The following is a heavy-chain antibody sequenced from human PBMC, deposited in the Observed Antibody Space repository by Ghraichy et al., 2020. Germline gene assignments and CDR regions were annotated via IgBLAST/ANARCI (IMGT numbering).Heavy chain of an antibody. CDR1: GFTFSRYI. CDR2: ISYDGTNK. V-gene: IGHV3-30*04. J-gene: IGHJ1*01. CDR3: VRGQADDRFSLPDFIAEYFQH. D-gene: IGHD2/OR15-2a*01. Sequence: GESLNISCAASGFTFSRYIMHWVRQAPGRGLEWVAIISYDGTNKYYLDSVKGRFTISRDNSKNTLYLQMNSLRDEDTAVYYCVRGQADDRFSLPDFIAEYFQHWGQGTLVTVSS.